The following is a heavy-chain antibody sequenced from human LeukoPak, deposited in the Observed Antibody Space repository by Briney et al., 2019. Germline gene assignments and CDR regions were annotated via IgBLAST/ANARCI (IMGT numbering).Heavy chain of an antibody. J-gene: IGHJ5*02. V-gene: IGHV4-38-2*02. Sequence: SETLSLTCTVSGYSISGGYYWGWIRQPPGKGLQWIGSIYRSGSTYYNPSLKSRATISVDTSKNQFSLKLTSVTAADTAVYYCARDQGWFDPWGQGTLVTVSS. CDR1: GYSISGGYY. CDR2: IYRSGST. CDR3: ARDQGWFDP.